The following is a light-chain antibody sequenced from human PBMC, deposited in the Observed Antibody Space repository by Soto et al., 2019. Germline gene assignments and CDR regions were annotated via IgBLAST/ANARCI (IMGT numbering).Light chain of an antibody. V-gene: IGLV1-40*01. Sequence: QSVLTQPPSVSGAPGQRVTISCTGTSSNIGAGYDVHWYQQLPGTAPKLLIYGNTNRPSGVPDRFSGSKSGTSASPAITGLQAEDEGDYYCQSYDSSLSGAVFGEGTQLTVL. CDR1: SSNIGAGYD. CDR3: QSYDSSLSGAV. J-gene: IGLJ7*01. CDR2: GNT.